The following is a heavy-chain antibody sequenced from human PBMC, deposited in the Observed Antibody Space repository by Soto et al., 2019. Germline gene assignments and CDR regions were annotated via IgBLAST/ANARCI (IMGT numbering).Heavy chain of an antibody. CDR2: INPNSGGT. CDR3: ARDLWGAVAGGSFDI. CDR1: GYTFTGYY. D-gene: IGHD6-19*01. V-gene: IGHV1-2*02. Sequence: GASVKVSCKASGYTFTGYYMHWVRLAPGQGLEWMGWINPNSGGTNYAQKFQGRVTMTRDTSISTAYMELSRLRSDDTAVYYCARDLWGAVAGGSFDIWGQGTMVTVSS. J-gene: IGHJ3*02.